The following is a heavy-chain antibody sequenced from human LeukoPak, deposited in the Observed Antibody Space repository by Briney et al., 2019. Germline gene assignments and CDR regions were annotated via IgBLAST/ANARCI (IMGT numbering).Heavy chain of an antibody. Sequence: QSGGSLRLSCAASGFTFSSYAMSWVRQAPGKGLEWVSAISGSGGSTYYADFVKGRFTISRDNSKNTLYLQMNSLRAEDTAVYYCAKDVAAAGTLRTYVYWGQGTLVTVSS. CDR3: AKDVAAAGTLRTYVY. CDR1: GFTFSSYA. V-gene: IGHV3-23*01. J-gene: IGHJ4*02. CDR2: ISGSGGST. D-gene: IGHD6-13*01.